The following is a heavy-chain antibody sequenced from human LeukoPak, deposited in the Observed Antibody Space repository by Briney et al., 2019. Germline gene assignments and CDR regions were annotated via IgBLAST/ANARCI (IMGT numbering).Heavy chain of an antibody. V-gene: IGHV3-23*01. D-gene: IGHD3-22*01. CDR1: GFTLSSQA. CDR2: ISGSGGST. CDR3: AKERSGYVDY. J-gene: IGHJ4*02. Sequence: PGGALGLSCAASGFTLSSQAMSWVRQAPGKGLGWVSAISGSGGSTYYADSVKGRFTISRDNSKNTLYLQMNSLRAEDTAVYYCAKERSGYVDYWGQGTLVTVSS.